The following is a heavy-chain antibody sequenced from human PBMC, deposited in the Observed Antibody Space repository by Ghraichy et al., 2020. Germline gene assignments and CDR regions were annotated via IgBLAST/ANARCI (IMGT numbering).Heavy chain of an antibody. D-gene: IGHD2-15*01. V-gene: IGHV1-24*01. J-gene: IGHJ6*02. CDR2: FDPEDGET. CDR1: GYTLTELS. CDR3: ATGRDRFTEAYSFMDV. Sequence: ASVKVSCKVSGYTLTELSMHWVRQAPGKGLDGMGGFDPEDGETIYAQKFQGRVTMTEDTSTDTAYMELSSLRSEATAGYYCATGRDRFTEAYSFMDVWGQGTTVTVSS.